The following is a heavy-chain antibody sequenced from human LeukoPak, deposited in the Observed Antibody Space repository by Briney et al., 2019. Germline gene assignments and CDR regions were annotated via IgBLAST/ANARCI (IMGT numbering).Heavy chain of an antibody. CDR3: TRVVPAEEVFDY. J-gene: IGHJ4*02. Sequence: GGSLRLSCTASGFTFGDYAMSWVRQAPGKGLEWVGFIRSKADGGTTEYAASVKGRFTISRDDSKSIAYLQMNSLKTEDTAVYYCTRVVPAEEVFDYWGQGTLVTVSS. V-gene: IGHV3-49*04. CDR1: GFTFGDYA. D-gene: IGHD2-2*01. CDR2: IRSKADGGTT.